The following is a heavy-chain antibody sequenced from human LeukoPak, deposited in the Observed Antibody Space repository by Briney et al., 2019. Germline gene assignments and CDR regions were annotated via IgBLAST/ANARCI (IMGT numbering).Heavy chain of an antibody. CDR2: IKQDGSEK. J-gene: IGHJ6*03. CDR1: GFTFSSYW. Sequence: PGGSLRLSYAASGFTFSSYWMSWVRQAPGKGLEWVANIKQDGSEKYYVDSVKGRFTISRDNAKNSLYLQMNSLRAEDTAVYYCARESPPLHYDFWSGSGYMDVWGKGTTVTVSS. V-gene: IGHV3-7*01. CDR3: ARESPPLHYDFWSGSGYMDV. D-gene: IGHD3-3*01.